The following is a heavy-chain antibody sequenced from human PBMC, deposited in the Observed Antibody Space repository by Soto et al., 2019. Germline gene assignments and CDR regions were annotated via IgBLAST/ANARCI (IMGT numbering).Heavy chain of an antibody. Sequence: PGGSLRLSCAASGFTFSSYSMNWVRQAPGKGLEWVSSISSSSSYIYYADSVKGRFTISRDNAKNSLYLQMNSLRAEDTAVYYCASGLHHSLDYWGQGTLVTVSS. CDR2: ISSSSSYI. V-gene: IGHV3-21*01. D-gene: IGHD4-4*01. J-gene: IGHJ4*02. CDR1: GFTFSSYS. CDR3: ASGLHHSLDY.